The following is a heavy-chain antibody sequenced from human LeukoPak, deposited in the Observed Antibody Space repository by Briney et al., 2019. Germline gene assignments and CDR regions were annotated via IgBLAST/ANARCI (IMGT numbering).Heavy chain of an antibody. V-gene: IGHV4-59*08. Sequence: PSETLSLTCSVSGGSISSLYWSWIRQPPGKGLEWIGYIYYTGSTNYNPSLKSRVTMFVDMSKNQFSLKLSSVTAADTAVYYCARRPGPYWFDPWGQGTLVTVSS. CDR3: ARRPGPYWFDP. CDR2: IYYTGST. CDR1: GGSISSLY. J-gene: IGHJ5*02.